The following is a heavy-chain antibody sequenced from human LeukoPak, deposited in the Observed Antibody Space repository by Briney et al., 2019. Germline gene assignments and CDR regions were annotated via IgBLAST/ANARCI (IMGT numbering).Heavy chain of an antibody. J-gene: IGHJ3*02. CDR3: ARDDSPNIVVVTALAFDI. D-gene: IGHD2-2*01. CDR1: GFTFSSYS. V-gene: IGHV3-48*02. Sequence: TGGSLRLSCAASGFTFSSYSMNWVRQAPEKGLEWVSYISSSSSTIYYADSVKGRFTISRDNAKNSLYLQMNSLRDEDTAVYYCARDDSPNIVVVTALAFDIWGQGTMVTVSS. CDR2: ISSSSSTI.